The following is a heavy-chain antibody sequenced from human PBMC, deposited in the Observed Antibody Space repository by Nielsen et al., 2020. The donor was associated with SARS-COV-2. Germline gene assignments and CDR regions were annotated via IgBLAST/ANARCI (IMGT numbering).Heavy chain of an antibody. Sequence: SETLSLTCTVSGGSISSYYWSWIRQPPGKGLEWIGYIYYSGSPTYNPSLKSRVTMSVDTSKNQFSLKLSSVTAADTAVYYCARGWADWGQGTLVTVSS. CDR1: GGSISSYY. D-gene: IGHD1-26*01. V-gene: IGHV4-59*01. J-gene: IGHJ4*02. CDR2: IYYSGSP. CDR3: ARGWAD.